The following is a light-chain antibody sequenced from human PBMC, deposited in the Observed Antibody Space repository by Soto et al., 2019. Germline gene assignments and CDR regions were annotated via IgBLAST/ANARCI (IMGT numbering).Light chain of an antibody. CDR1: QSVSSSY. CDR2: GAS. CDR3: QQYGSSPLT. Sequence: EIVLTQSPGTLSLSPGERATLSCRASQSVSSSYLACYQQKPGQAPRLLIYGASSRATGIPDRFSGSGSGTNFPLTISRLEPEDFAVYYCQQYGSSPLTFVGGPKGEIK. V-gene: IGKV3-20*01. J-gene: IGKJ4*01.